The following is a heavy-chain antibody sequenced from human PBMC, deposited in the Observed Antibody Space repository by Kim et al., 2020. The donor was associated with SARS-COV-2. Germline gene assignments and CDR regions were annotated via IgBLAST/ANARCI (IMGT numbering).Heavy chain of an antibody. CDR1: GFIFSSYE. Sequence: GGSLRLSCAASGFIFSSYEMNWVRQAPGKGLEWVSYISSSGTTIYHPDSVKGRFAISRDIAKNSLYLQMNSLRAEDTAVYYCVRSDKVGPTRIHFDYWGQGTLVTVSS. CDR3: VRSDKVGPTRIHFDY. J-gene: IGHJ4*02. D-gene: IGHD1-26*01. CDR2: ISSSGTTI. V-gene: IGHV3-48*03.